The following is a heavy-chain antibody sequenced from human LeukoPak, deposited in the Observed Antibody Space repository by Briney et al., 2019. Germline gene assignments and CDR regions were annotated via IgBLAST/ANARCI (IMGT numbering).Heavy chain of an antibody. CDR2: IYAGGNT. J-gene: IGHJ4*02. CDR3: ARGHGPDFDY. D-gene: IGHD5-24*01. V-gene: IGHV3-66*01. Sequence: GGSLRLSCAASGFTFSSYGMHWVRQAPGQGLERVSVIYAGGNTYYADSVKGRFTISRDNSKNTLYLQMNSLKAEDTAVYYCARGHGPDFDYWGQGTLVTVSS. CDR1: GFTFSSYG.